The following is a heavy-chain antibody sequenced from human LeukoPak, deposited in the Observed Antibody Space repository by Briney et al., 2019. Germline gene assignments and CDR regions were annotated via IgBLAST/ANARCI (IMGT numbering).Heavy chain of an antibody. J-gene: IGHJ6*03. CDR3: TGGRGTSYDYYYMDV. CDR2: ISAYNGNT. V-gene: IGHV1-18*01. D-gene: IGHD2-2*01. CDR1: GYTFTSYD. Sequence: ASVKVPCKASGYTFTSYDISWVRQAPGQGLEWMGWISAYNGNTNYAQKLQGRVTMTTDTSTSTAYMELRSLRSDDTAVYYCTGGRGTSYDYYYMDVWGKGTTVTVSS.